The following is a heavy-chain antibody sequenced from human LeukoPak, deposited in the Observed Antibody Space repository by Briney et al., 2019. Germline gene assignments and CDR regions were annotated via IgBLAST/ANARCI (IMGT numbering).Heavy chain of an antibody. J-gene: IGHJ4*02. CDR3: ARSLGRIVVVPAAIGY. D-gene: IGHD2-2*01. V-gene: IGHV1-2*02. CDR2: INPNSGGT. Sequence: ASVKVSCKASGYTFTGYYMHWVRQAPGQGLEWMGWINPNSGGTNYAQKFQGRVTMTRDTSISTAYMELSRLRSDDTAVYYCARSLGRIVVVPAAIGYWGQGTLVTVSS. CDR1: GYTFTGYY.